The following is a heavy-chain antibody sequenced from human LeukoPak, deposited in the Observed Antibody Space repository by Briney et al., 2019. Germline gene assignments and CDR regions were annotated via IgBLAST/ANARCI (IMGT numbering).Heavy chain of an antibody. CDR1: GFTFSSYS. Sequence: GGSLRLSCAASGFTFSSYSMNWVRQAPGKGLEWVSSISSSSSYIYYADSVKGRFTISRDKDKNSLYLQMNSLRAEDTAVYYCARFSGSYYNPLDYWGQGTLVTVSS. CDR3: ARFSGSYYNPLDY. V-gene: IGHV3-21*01. CDR2: ISSSSSYI. D-gene: IGHD3-10*01. J-gene: IGHJ4*02.